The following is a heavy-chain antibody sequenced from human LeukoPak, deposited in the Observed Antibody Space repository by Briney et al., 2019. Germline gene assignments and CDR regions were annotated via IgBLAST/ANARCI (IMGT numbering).Heavy chain of an antibody. V-gene: IGHV3-23*01. D-gene: IGHD3-22*01. J-gene: IGHJ4*02. CDR1: GLTFNNYA. CDR3: AKEENDYYDSSGYYPIDS. Sequence: GGSLRLSCAASGLTFNNYAMTWVRQSPRKGLEWVASISGRGGTTDYADSVKGRFTISRDNSQNTLYLQMNSLRAEDTAVYYCAKEENDYYDSSGYYPIDSWGQGTLVTVSS. CDR2: ISGRGGTT.